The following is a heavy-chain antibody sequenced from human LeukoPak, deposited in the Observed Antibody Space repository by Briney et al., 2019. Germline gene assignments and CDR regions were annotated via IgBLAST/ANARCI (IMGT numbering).Heavy chain of an antibody. CDR3: AKGGYSSGWRNHFDY. V-gene: IGHV3-23*01. D-gene: IGHD6-19*01. Sequence: GGSLRLSCAASGFTFSSYAMTWVRQAPGKGLEWVSTISGSGGSTYYADSVKGRFTISRDNSKITLNLQMNSLRAEDTAVYYCAKGGYSSGWRNHFDYWGQGTLVTVSS. CDR1: GFTFSSYA. CDR2: ISGSGGST. J-gene: IGHJ4*02.